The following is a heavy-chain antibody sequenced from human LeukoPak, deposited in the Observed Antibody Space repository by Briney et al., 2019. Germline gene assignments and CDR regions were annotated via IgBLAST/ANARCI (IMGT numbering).Heavy chain of an antibody. Sequence: SETLSLTCTVSGGSINSHYWSWIRQPPRKGLEWIAYIYYSGSTNYNPSLKSRVTISVDTSKSQFSLKLTSVTAADTAVYYCARSPCSTTSCYLPFDYWGQGTLVTVSS. J-gene: IGHJ4*02. V-gene: IGHV4-59*11. D-gene: IGHD2-2*01. CDR1: GGSINSHY. CDR3: ARSPCSTTSCYLPFDY. CDR2: IYYSGST.